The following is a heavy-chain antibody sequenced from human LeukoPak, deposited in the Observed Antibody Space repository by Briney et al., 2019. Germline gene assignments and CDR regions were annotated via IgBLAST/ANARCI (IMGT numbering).Heavy chain of an antibody. CDR2: LDPEDGET. Sequence: ASVKVSCKVSGYTLTELSMHWVRQAPGKGLEWMGGLDPEDGETIYAQKFQGRVTMTEDTSTDTAYMELSSLRSEDTAVYYCATLQQGDGYKGGFDPWGQGTLVTVSS. CDR3: ATLQQGDGYKGGFDP. D-gene: IGHD5-24*01. J-gene: IGHJ5*02. V-gene: IGHV1-24*01. CDR1: GYTLTELS.